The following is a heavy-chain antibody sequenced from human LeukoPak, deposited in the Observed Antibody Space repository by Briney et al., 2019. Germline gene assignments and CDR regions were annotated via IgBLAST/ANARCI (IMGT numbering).Heavy chain of an antibody. J-gene: IGHJ5*02. CDR1: GFTFSNYV. D-gene: IGHD6-19*01. CDR3: VKVGGGSGWYWSP. Sequence: GGSLRLSCIGSGFTFSNYVMSWVRQAPGRRLEWVSGISDSGGDTDYADSVKGRFTISRDNSKNTLFLQMNILRVEDTAVYYCVKVGGGSGWYWSPWGQGTLVTVSS. V-gene: IGHV3-23*01. CDR2: ISDSGGDT.